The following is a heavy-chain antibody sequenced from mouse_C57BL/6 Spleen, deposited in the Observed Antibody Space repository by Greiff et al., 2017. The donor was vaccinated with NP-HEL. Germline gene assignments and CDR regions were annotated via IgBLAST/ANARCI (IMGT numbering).Heavy chain of an antibody. J-gene: IGHJ4*01. Sequence: VQLKQSGPELVKPGASVKIPCKASGYTFTDYNMDWVKQSHGKSLEWIGDINPNNGGTIYNQKFKGKATLTVDKSSSTAYMELRSLTSEDTAVYYCARSDYSNYAMDYWGQGTSVTVA. CDR3: ARSDYSNYAMDY. CDR1: GYTFTDYN. V-gene: IGHV1-18*01. D-gene: IGHD2-5*01. CDR2: INPNNGGT.